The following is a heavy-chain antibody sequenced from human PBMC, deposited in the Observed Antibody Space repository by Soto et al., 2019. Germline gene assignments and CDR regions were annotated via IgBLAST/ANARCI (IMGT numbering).Heavy chain of an antibody. V-gene: IGHV3-23*01. CDR1: GFTFSSYA. CDR2: ISGSGGST. J-gene: IGHJ5*02. CDR3: ANDVVVVAATTQHWFDP. Sequence: EVQLLESGGGLVQPGGSLRLSCAASGFTFSSYAMSWVHQAPGKGLEWVSAISGSGGSTYYADSVKGRFTISRDNSKNTLYLQMNSLRAEDTAVYYCANDVVVVAATTQHWFDPWGQGTLVTVSS. D-gene: IGHD2-15*01.